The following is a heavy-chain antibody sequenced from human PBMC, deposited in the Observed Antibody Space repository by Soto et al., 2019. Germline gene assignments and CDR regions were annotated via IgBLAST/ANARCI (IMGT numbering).Heavy chain of an antibody. J-gene: IGHJ6*02. Sequence: SVKVSCKASGGTFSSYTISWVRQAPGQGLEWMGGIIPIFGSANYAQKFQGRVTITADESTSTAYMELSSLRSEDTAFFYCARRYCISTSCHYYGMDVWGQGTTVTV. D-gene: IGHD2-2*01. CDR3: ARRYCISTSCHYYGMDV. CDR1: GGTFSSYT. V-gene: IGHV1-69*01. CDR2: IIPIFGSA.